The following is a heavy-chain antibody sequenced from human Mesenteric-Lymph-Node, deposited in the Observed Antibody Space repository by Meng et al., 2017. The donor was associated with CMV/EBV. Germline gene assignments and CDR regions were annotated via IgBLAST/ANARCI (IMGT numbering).Heavy chain of an antibody. J-gene: IGHJ6*02. V-gene: IGHV3-23*03. Sequence: ETLSLTCAASGFTFSSYAMGWVRQAPGKGLEWVSAIYSGGSSTYYVDSVWGRFTISRDNSKNTLYLQMSSLRAEDTAVYYCAKYESYSSALGYYYYYGMDVWGQGTTVTVSS. CDR1: GFTFSSYA. D-gene: IGHD6-25*01. CDR2: IYSGGSST. CDR3: AKYESYSSALGYYYYYGMDV.